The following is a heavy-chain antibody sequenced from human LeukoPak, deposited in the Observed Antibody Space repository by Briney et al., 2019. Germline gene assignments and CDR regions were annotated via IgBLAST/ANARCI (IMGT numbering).Heavy chain of an antibody. D-gene: IGHD3-3*01. J-gene: IGHJ6*02. CDR1: GSLFTSYA. V-gene: IGHV1-3*01. CDR2: INAGNGNK. Sequence: GGSLAGSSTATGSLFTSYAMHWVSQTAVYVLECMEWINAGNGNKRYAQKYQGRVTISRATFASTAYMELGSLRSEEMAVYYCAREDVLRFLEWRHQYYYYGMDVWGQGTTVTVSS. CDR3: AREDVLRFLEWRHQYYYYGMDV.